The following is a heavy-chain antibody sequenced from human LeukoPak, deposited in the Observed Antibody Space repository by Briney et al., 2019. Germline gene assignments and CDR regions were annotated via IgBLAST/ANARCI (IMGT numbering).Heavy chain of an antibody. Sequence: GGSLRLSCAASGFTFSSYAMSWVRQAPGKGLEWVSAISGSGGSTYYADSVKGRFTISRDNSKNTLYLQMNNLRAEDTAVYYCAKDTAARYYDSSGFDYWGQGTLVTVSS. CDR1: GFTFSSYA. J-gene: IGHJ4*02. CDR3: AKDTAARYYDSSGFDY. V-gene: IGHV3-23*01. CDR2: ISGSGGST. D-gene: IGHD3-22*01.